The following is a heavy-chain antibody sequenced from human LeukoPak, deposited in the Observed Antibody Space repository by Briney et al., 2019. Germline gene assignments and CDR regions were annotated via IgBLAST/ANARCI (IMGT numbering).Heavy chain of an antibody. CDR2: INHSGST. CDR1: GGSFSGYY. D-gene: IGHD3-22*01. CDR3: ARARELLLNDY. Sequence: KPSETLSLTCAVYGGSFSGYYWSWIRQPPGKGLEWIGEINHSGSTNYNPSLKSRVTMSVDTSKNQFSLKLSSVTAADTAVYYCARARELLLNDYWGQGTLVTVSS. V-gene: IGHV4-34*01. J-gene: IGHJ4*02.